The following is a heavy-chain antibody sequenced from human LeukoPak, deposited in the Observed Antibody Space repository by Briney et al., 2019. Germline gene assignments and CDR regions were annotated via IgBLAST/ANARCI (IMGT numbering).Heavy chain of an antibody. V-gene: IGHV3-30*18. CDR3: AKELTTVTTPFDY. CDR2: ISYDGSNK. Sequence: PGGSLRLSCAASGFTFSSYGMHWVRQAPGKGLEWVAVISYDGSNKYYADSVKGRFTISRDNSKNTLYLQMNSLRAEDTAVYYCAKELTTVTTPFDYWGQGTLVTVSS. J-gene: IGHJ4*02. CDR1: GFTFSSYG. D-gene: IGHD4-17*01.